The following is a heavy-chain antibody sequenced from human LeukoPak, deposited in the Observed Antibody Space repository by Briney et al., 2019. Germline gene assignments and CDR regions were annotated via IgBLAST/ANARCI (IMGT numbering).Heavy chain of an antibody. CDR1: GGSISSYH. CDR3: ARGVWEPYY. Sequence: SETLSPTCTVSGGSISSYHWSWVRQPPGKGLEWIGYIYYSGSTNYNPSLKSRVTISVDMSKNQFSLKLSSVTAADTAVYFCARGVWEPYYWGQGTLVTVSS. J-gene: IGHJ4*02. CDR2: IYYSGST. D-gene: IGHD1-26*01. V-gene: IGHV4-59*08.